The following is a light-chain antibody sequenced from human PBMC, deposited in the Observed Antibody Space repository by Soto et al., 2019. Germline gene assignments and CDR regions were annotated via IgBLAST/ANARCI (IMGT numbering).Light chain of an antibody. J-gene: IGKJ5*01. Sequence: ETVLTHSPATLSLSPWEIATLSCWASQSVSSGYLAWYQQKPGLAPRLLIYDASSRATGIPDRFSGSGSGTDFTLIISRLEPEDFAVYYCQQYGSSPPITFGQGTRLEIK. CDR3: QQYGSSPPIT. CDR2: DAS. V-gene: IGKV3D-20*01. CDR1: QSVSSGY.